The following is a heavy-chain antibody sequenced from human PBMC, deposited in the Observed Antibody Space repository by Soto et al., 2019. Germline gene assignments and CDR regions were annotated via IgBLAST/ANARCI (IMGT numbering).Heavy chain of an antibody. CDR3: ANNYYDSSGSHPLGPYYYYGMDV. CDR1: GFTFSSYG. V-gene: IGHV3-30*18. D-gene: IGHD3-22*01. Sequence: GGSLRLSCAASGFTFSSYGMHWVRQAPGKGLEWVAVISYDGSNKYYVDSVKGRFTISRDNSKNTLYLQMNSLRAEDTAVYYCANNYYDSSGSHPLGPYYYYGMDVWGQGTTVTVSS. J-gene: IGHJ6*02. CDR2: ISYDGSNK.